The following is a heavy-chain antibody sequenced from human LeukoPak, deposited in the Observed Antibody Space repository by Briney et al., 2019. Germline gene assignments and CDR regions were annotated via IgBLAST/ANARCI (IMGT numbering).Heavy chain of an antibody. CDR3: ARESTYYDILTGYLYYYYGMDV. V-gene: IGHV1-69*04. D-gene: IGHD3-9*01. CDR1: GYTFTSYD. Sequence: ASVKVSCKASGYTFTSYDINWVRQAPGQGLEWMGRIIPILGIANYAQKFQGRVTITADKSTSTAYVELSSLRSEDTAVYYCARESTYYDILTGYLYYYYGMDVWSQGTTVTVSS. J-gene: IGHJ6*02. CDR2: IIPILGIA.